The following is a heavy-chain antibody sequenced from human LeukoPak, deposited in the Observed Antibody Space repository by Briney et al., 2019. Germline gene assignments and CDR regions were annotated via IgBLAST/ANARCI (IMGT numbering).Heavy chain of an antibody. CDR2: ISPNSGGT. D-gene: IGHD5-24*01. CDR3: ARGGEMATVPXLYYFDD. Sequence: ASVKVSCKASGYSFIDYYLYWVRQAPGQGLEWMGRISPNSGGTNYAQKFQGRVTMTRDTSTTTVYMELSSLRSEGTAVYYCARGGEMATVPXLYYFDDWGQGTLVTVSS. V-gene: IGHV1-2*06. J-gene: IGHJ4*02. CDR1: GYSFIDYY.